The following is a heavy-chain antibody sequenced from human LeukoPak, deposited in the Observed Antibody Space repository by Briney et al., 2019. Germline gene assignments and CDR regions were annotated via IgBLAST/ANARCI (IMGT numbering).Heavy chain of an antibody. V-gene: IGHV3-30*04. J-gene: IGHJ5*02. Sequence: GGCLRLSCAASGFTFSSYAMHWVRQAPGKGLEWVAVISYDGSNKYYADSVKGRFTISRDNSKNTLYLQMNSLRAEDTAVYYCARDHYDSSGYYYLWGQGTLVTVSS. CDR2: ISYDGSNK. CDR1: GFTFSSYA. CDR3: ARDHYDSSGYYYL. D-gene: IGHD3-22*01.